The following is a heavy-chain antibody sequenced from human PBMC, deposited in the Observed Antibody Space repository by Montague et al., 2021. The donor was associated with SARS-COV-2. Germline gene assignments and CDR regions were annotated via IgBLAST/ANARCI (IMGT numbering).Heavy chain of an antibody. CDR1: GGSFNGYY. D-gene: IGHD3-10*01. J-gene: IGHJ6*03. Sequence: SETLSLTCAVYGGSFNGYYWNWIRQPPGKGLEWIGEINHGGSTKYSPSLKSRLTISADTSKNQFSLKLTSVAAADTAVYYCARLRDGVVPSPILGVGPYYSYYCMDVWGRGTTVTVSS. V-gene: IGHV4-34*01. CDR3: ARLRDGVVPSPILGVGPYYSYYCMDV. CDR2: INHGGST.